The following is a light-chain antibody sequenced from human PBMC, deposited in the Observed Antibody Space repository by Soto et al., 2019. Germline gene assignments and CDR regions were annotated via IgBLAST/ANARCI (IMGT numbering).Light chain of an antibody. Sequence: EIVLTQSPGSLSLSPGERATLSSRASQSVGRNYLAWFQQKPGQAPRLLIYAASSRATGIPDRFSGSGSGTDFTLTISRLEPEDFAVFYCQQYAASPLTFGGGTKVEIK. CDR3: QQYAASPLT. V-gene: IGKV3-20*01. CDR1: QSVGRNY. J-gene: IGKJ4*01. CDR2: AAS.